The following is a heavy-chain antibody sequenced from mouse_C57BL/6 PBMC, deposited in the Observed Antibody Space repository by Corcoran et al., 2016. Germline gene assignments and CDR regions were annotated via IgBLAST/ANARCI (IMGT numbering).Heavy chain of an antibody. CDR2: FYPGSGSI. D-gene: IGHD3-2*02. J-gene: IGHJ3*01. Sequence: QVQLQQSGAELVKPGASVKLSCKASGYTFTEYTIHWVKQRSGQGLEWIGWFYPGSGSIKYNEKFKDKATLTADKSSSTVYMELSRLTSEDSVVYFCARHDSDSSGYKGWFAYWGQGTLVTVSA. CDR1: GYTFTEYT. V-gene: IGHV1-62-2*01. CDR3: ARHDSDSSGYKGWFAY.